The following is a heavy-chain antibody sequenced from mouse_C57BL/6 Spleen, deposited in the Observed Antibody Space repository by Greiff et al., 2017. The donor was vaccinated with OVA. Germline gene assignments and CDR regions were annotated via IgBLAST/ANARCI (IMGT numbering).Heavy chain of an antibody. V-gene: IGHV1-74*01. CDR2: IHPSDSDT. Sequence: VKLQQPGAELVKPGASVKVSCKASGYTFTSYWMHWVKQRPGQGLEWIGRIHPSDSDTNYNQKFKGKATLTVDKSSSTAYMQLSSLTSEDSAVFYCAICTTVVEPFDYWGQGTTLTVSS. CDR1: GYTFTSYW. D-gene: IGHD1-1*01. CDR3: AICTTVVEPFDY. J-gene: IGHJ2*01.